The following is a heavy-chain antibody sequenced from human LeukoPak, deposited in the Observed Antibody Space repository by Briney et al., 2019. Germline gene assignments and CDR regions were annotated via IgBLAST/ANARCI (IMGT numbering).Heavy chain of an antibody. J-gene: IGHJ4*02. CDR3: ANRGRTDVGSYYFDS. V-gene: IGHV3-23*03. Sequence: GGSLRLSCAAPGFTFSSYAMSWIRQAPGKGLEWVSLIKTDSSGTYYADSVRGRFIVSRDNSNNMLYLQMNRLTADDTAIYYCANRGRTDVGSYYFDSWGQGTLVTVSS. CDR2: IKTDSSGT. CDR1: GFTFSSYA. D-gene: IGHD3-10*01.